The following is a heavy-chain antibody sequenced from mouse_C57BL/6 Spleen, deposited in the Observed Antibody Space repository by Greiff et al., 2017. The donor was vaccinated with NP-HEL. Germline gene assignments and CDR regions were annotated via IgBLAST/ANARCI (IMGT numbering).Heavy chain of an antibody. D-gene: IGHD2-5*01. J-gene: IGHJ4*01. CDR2: ISSGSSTI. CDR3: ARPSYSNSFYAMDY. Sequence: EVMLVESGGGLVKPGGSLKLSCAASGFTFSDYGMHWVRQAPEKGLEWVAYISSGSSTIYYADTVKGRFTISRDNAKNTLFLQMTSLRSEDTAMYYCARPSYSNSFYAMDYWGQGTSVTVSS. V-gene: IGHV5-17*01. CDR1: GFTFSDYG.